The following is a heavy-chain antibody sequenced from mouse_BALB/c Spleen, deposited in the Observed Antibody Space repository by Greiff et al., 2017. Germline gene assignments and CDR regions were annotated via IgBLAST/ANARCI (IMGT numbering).Heavy chain of an antibody. CDR3: ARAYYGYGYWYFDV. Sequence: EVQGVESGGGLVQPGGSLKLSCAASGFTFSSYGMSWVRQTPDKRLELVATINSNGGSTYYPDSVKGRFTISRDNAKNTLYLQMSSLKSEDTAMYYCARAYYGYGYWYFDVWGAGTTVTVSS. V-gene: IGHV5-6-3*01. D-gene: IGHD1-2*01. CDR2: INSNGGST. CDR1: GFTFSSYG. J-gene: IGHJ1*01.